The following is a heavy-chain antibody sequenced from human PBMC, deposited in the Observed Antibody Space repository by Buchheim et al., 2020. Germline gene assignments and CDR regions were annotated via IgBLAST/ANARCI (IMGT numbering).Heavy chain of an antibody. D-gene: IGHD3-9*01. CDR1: GYTFTSYY. V-gene: IGHV1-46*03. CDR2: INPSGGST. Sequence: QVQLVQSGAEVKKPGASVKVSCKASGYTFTSYYMPWVRQAPGQGLEWMGIINPSGGSTSYAQKFQGRVTMTRDPSTSTVYMELSSLRSEDTAVYYCARSPYYDILTGHTGCIDYWGQGTL. CDR3: ARSPYYDILTGHTGCIDY. J-gene: IGHJ4*02.